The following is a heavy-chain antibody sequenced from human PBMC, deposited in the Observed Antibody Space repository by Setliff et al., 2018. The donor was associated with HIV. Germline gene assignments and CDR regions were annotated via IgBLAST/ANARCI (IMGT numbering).Heavy chain of an antibody. J-gene: IGHJ3*01. CDR3: AKISPRGYSDITTGRLTDPFDV. D-gene: IGHD3-9*01. Sequence: PSETLSLTCTVSDSAMDSYYWGWVRPSPGRGLEYIGYIYWTGKTDYNPSLKSRVTISLDTSGNQFSLKLNSVTGADTAVYYCAKISPRGYSDITTGRLTDPFDVWGPGTMVTVSS. CDR1: DSAMDSYY. V-gene: IGHV4-59*12. CDR2: IYWTGKT.